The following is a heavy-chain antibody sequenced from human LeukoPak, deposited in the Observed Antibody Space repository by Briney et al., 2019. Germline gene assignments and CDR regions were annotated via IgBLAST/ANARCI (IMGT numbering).Heavy chain of an antibody. CDR3: ARLNCSGGSCPFDY. CDR1: GYSISSGYY. D-gene: IGHD2-15*01. Sequence: SETLSLTCAVSGYSISSGYYWGWIRQPPGKGLEWIGYIYYSGSTNYNPSLKSRVTISVDTSKNQFSLKLSSVTAADTAVYYCARLNCSGGSCPFDYWGQGTLVTVSS. J-gene: IGHJ4*02. V-gene: IGHV4-38-2*01. CDR2: IYYSGST.